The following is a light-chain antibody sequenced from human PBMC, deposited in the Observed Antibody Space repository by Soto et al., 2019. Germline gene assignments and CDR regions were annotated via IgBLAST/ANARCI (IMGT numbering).Light chain of an antibody. CDR2: EVT. Sequence: QSALTQPPSVSGSPGQSVTISCTGTSSDVGTYNRVSWYQQSPGTGPKLMIYEVTNRPSGVPDRFSGSKSGNTASLTIFGLQADDEADYSCSSYTTSSTFVIVGGGTKLTVL. J-gene: IGLJ2*01. CDR1: SSDVGTYNR. CDR3: SSYTTSSTFVI. V-gene: IGLV2-18*02.